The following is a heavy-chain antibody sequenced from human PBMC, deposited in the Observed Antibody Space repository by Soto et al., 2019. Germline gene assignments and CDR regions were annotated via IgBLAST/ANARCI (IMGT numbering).Heavy chain of an antibody. CDR1: GLTFSSYG. CDR3: ARDPGYDFWSGYYVPGIDY. V-gene: IGHV3-33*01. D-gene: IGHD3-3*01. J-gene: IGHJ4*02. CDR2: IWYDGSNK. Sequence: QVQLVKSGGGVVQPGRSLRLSCAASGLTFSSYGMHWVRQAPGKGLEWVAVIWYDGSNKYYADSVKGRFTISRDNSKNTLYLQMNSLRAEDTAVYYCARDPGYDFWSGYYVPGIDYWGQGTLVTVSS.